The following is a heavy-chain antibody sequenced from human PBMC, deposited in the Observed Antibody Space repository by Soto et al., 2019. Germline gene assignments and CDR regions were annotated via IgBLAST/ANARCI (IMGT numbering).Heavy chain of an antibody. CDR2: IYHSGST. V-gene: IGHV4-4*02. CDR3: ARDGLQQLVRYYYGMDV. D-gene: IGHD6-13*01. Sequence: SETLSLTCAVSGGSISSSNWWSWVRQPPGKGLEWIGEIYHSGSTNYNPSLKSRVTISVDKSKNQFSLKLSSVTAADTAVYYCARDGLQQLVRYYYGMDVWGQGTTVTVSS. CDR1: GGSISSSNW. J-gene: IGHJ6*02.